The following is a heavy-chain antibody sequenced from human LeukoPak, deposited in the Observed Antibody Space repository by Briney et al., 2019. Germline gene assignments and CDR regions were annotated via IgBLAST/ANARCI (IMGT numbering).Heavy chain of an antibody. CDR2: IFYSGST. CDR3: ARPPLLDY. CDR1: GGSISSGGYY. J-gene: IGHJ4*02. V-gene: IGHV4-61*08. Sequence: SETLSLTCTVSGGSISSGGYYWSWIRQPPGKGLEWIGDIFYSGSTNYNPSLKSRVTISIDTSKNQFSLELSSVTAADSAVYYCARPPLLDYWGQGTLVTVSS.